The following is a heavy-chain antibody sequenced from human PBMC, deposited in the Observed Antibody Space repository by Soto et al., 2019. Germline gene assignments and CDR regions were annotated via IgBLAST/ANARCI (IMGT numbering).Heavy chain of an antibody. CDR2: IIPIFGTA. D-gene: IGHD3-16*01. CDR1: GGTFSSYA. J-gene: IGHJ6*02. V-gene: IGHV1-69*01. CDR3: ARGGASRRPYYYYGLDV. Sequence: QVQLVQSGAEVKKPGSSVKVSCKASGGTFSSYAISCVRQAPGQGLEWMGGIIPIFGTANYAQKFQGRVTITADESTSTAYMELSSLRSEDTAVYYCARGGASRRPYYYYGLDVWGQGTTVTVSS.